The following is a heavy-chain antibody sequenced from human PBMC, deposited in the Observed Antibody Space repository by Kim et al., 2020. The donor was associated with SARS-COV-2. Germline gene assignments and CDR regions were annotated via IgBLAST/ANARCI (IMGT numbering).Heavy chain of an antibody. Sequence: YNPSLKSRVTISVDTSKNQFSLKLSSVTAADTAVYYCARDAYSSHYDVQHWGQGTLVTVSS. J-gene: IGHJ1*01. CDR3: ARDAYSSHYDVQH. V-gene: IGHV4-39*07. D-gene: IGHD6-19*01.